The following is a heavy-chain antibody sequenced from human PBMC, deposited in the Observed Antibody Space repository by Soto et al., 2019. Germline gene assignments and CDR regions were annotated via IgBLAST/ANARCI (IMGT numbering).Heavy chain of an antibody. CDR3: ARSKYSSSSGLDY. J-gene: IGHJ4*02. V-gene: IGHV4-4*02. CDR1: GGSISSSNW. Sequence: PSETLSLTCAVSGGSISSSNWWSWVRQPPGKGLEWIGEIYHSGSTNYNPSLKSRVTISVDKSKNQFSLKLSSVTAADTAVYYCARSKYSSSSGLDYWGQGTLVTVSS. D-gene: IGHD6-6*01. CDR2: IYHSGST.